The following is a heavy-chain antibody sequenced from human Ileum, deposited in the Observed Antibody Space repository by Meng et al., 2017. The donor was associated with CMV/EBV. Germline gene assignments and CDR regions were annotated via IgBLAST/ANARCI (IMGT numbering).Heavy chain of an antibody. J-gene: IGHJ4*02. CDR3: AKVSTFAYGPGGYFDY. V-gene: IGHV3-23*01. CDR2: ISGNVDRT. Sequence: GESLKIPCAASGFTFNTYAMTWVRQAPGKGLEWVSGISGNVDRTYYGDSVKGRFTISRDNPKNTSYLQMNSLRGDDTAVYYCAKVSTFAYGPGGYFDYWGQGTLVTVSS. CDR1: GFTFNTYA. D-gene: IGHD3-10*01.